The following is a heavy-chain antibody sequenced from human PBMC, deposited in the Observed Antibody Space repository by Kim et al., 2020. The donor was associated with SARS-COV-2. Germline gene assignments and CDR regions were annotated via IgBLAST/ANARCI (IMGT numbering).Heavy chain of an antibody. J-gene: IGHJ3*02. D-gene: IGHD1-26*01. CDR3: ARGGFDI. Sequence: GGSLRLSCAASGFTLSSSKMHWVRQAPGKGLEWVSRIIDGGSDTTYADSVKGRFTISRDNAKNTLYLQMNSLRAEDTAVYYCARGGFDIWGQGTMVTVSS. CDR1: GFTLSSSK. CDR2: IIDGGSDT. V-gene: IGHV3-74*01.